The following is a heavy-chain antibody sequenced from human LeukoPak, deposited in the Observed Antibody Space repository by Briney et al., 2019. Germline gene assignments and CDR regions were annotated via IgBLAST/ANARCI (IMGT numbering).Heavy chain of an antibody. CDR1: GGSISSYY. V-gene: IGHV4-59*01. J-gene: IGHJ6*03. Sequence: SETLSLTCTVSGGSISSYYWSWIRQPPGKGLEWIGYIYYSGSTNYNPSLKSRVTISVDTSKNQFSLKLSSVTAADTAVYYCASCQMVRGVRGYYYYYMDVWGKGTTVTVSS. D-gene: IGHD3-10*01. CDR2: IYYSGST. CDR3: ASCQMVRGVRGYYYYYMDV.